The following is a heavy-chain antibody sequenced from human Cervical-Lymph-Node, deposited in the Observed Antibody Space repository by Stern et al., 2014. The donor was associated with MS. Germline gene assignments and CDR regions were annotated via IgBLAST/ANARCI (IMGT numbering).Heavy chain of an antibody. CDR3: ARRYGGWFDS. CDR1: GFTFSDYG. D-gene: IGHD4-17*01. V-gene: IGHV3-33*01. J-gene: IGHJ5*01. CDR2: IWRDGSNE. Sequence: MQLVESGGGVVQPGTSLKLSCAASGFTFSDYGMHWVRQAPGKGLEWVAVIWRDGSNENSADSVKGRFTISRDNSKNTLYLQMNSLRAEDTAVYYCARRYGGWFDSWGQGTQVTVSS.